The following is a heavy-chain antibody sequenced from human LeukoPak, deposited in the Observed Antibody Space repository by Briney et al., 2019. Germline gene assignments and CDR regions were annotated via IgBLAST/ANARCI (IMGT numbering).Heavy chain of an antibody. CDR3: ARVKYGGNYLDY. CDR2: ISANNDNT. Sequence: GASVKVSCKASGGTFSSYAISWVRQAPGQGLEWMGWISANNDNTKYLQKLQGRVTMTTDTSTSTAYMELRSLRPDDTAVYYCARVKYGGNYLDYWGQGTLVTVSS. J-gene: IGHJ4*02. CDR1: GGTFSSYA. D-gene: IGHD4-23*01. V-gene: IGHV1-18*01.